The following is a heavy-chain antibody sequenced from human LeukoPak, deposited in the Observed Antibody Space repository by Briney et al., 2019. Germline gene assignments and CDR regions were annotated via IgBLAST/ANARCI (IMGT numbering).Heavy chain of an antibody. D-gene: IGHD4-17*01. Sequence: SGPTLVNPTQTLTVTCTFSGFSLSTTGVSVNWIRQPPGKALEWLALIYWDDDKHYRPSLKSRLTITQDTSKNQVVLTMTNMDPVDTATYYCVSVIGAYGPFDCWGQGTLVTVSS. CDR1: GFSLSTTGVS. CDR3: VSVIGAYGPFDC. V-gene: IGHV2-5*02. J-gene: IGHJ4*02. CDR2: IYWDDDK.